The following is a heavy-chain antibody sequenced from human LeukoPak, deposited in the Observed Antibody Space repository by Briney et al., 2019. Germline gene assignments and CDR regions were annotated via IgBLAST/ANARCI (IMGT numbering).Heavy chain of an antibody. J-gene: IGHJ6*02. D-gene: IGHD6-6*01. CDR1: GFTFTSSA. CDR2: IVVGSGNT. Sequence: SVKVSCMASGFTFTSSAVQWVRQARGQRLEWIGWIVVGSGNTNYAQKFQERVTITRDMSTSTAYMELSSLRSEDTAVYYCAAEGLSGSSSERYYYYYGMDVWGQGTTVTVSS. CDR3: AAEGLSGSSSERYYYYYGMDV. V-gene: IGHV1-58*01.